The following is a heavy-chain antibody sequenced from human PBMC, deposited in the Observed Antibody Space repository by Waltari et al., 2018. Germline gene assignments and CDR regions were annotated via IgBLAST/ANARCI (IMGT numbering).Heavy chain of an antibody. CDR2: IWYDGSNT. J-gene: IGHJ6*02. Sequence: QVQLVESGGGVVQPGRSLRLSCAASGFKFSNYGMHWVRQAPGKGLEWVGVIWYDGSNTYYADSVKGRFTISRDNSKNTLYLQMNSLRAEDTAVYYCARGLLGYCSSPRCYGGEFYYYGMDVWGQGTTVTVSS. CDR3: ARGLLGYCSSPRCYGGEFYYYGMDV. V-gene: IGHV3-33*01. CDR1: GFKFSNYG. D-gene: IGHD2-2*01.